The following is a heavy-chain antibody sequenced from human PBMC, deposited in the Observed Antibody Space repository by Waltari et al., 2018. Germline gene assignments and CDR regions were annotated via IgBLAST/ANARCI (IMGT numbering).Heavy chain of an antibody. J-gene: IGHJ4*02. D-gene: IGHD5-18*01. V-gene: IGHV1-69*05. CDR2: ITRIFWYA. Sequence: QVQLVQSGAEVKKPGSSVKVSCKASGGTFSSYAISWVRQAPGQGLEWMGGITRIFWYANYAQKFQGRVTITTDESTSTAYMELSSLRSEDTAVYYCARERGYSYGYSYWGQGTLVTVSS. CDR1: GGTFSSYA. CDR3: ARERGYSYGYSY.